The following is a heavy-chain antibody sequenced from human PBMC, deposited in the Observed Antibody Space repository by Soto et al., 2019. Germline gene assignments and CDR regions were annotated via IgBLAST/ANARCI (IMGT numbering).Heavy chain of an antibody. J-gene: IGHJ6*02. CDR1: GGSISSYY. V-gene: IGHV4-59*12. D-gene: IGHD1-26*01. Sequence: SETLSLTCTVSGGSISSYYWSWIRQPPGKGLEWIGEIYHSGSTNYNPSLKSRVTISVDKSKNQSSLTLSSVTAADTAVYYCARVSGSYYYGMDVWGQGTTVTVSS. CDR2: IYHSGST. CDR3: ARVSGSYYYGMDV.